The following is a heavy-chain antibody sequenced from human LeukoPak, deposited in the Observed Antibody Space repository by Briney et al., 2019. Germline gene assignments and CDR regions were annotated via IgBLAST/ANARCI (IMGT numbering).Heavy chain of an antibody. CDR3: ARKNDFEI. CDR1: GDSISRYY. D-gene: IGHD2/OR15-2a*01. V-gene: IGHV4-59*01. J-gene: IGHJ3*02. Sequence: PSETLSLTCTVSGDSISRYYWSWIRQPPGKGLEWIGCIYYSGRTYYNPSLESRVTISVDMSKSQFSLRLTSVTAADTALYYCARKNDFEIWGQGTLVTVSS. CDR2: IYYSGRT.